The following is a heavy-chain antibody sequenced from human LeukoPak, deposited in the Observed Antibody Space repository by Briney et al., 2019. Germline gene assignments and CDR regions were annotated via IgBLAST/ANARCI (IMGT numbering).Heavy chain of an antibody. CDR1: GFTFSSFT. V-gene: IGHV3-21*01. CDR2: ISSTSTYI. D-gene: IGHD4-17*01. J-gene: IGHJ4*02. Sequence: PGGSLRLSCAASGFTFSSFTMDWVRQAPGKGLEWVSSISSTSTYIHYADSVKGRFTISRDNAKNSLYLQMNSLRAEDTAVYYCARFDYADYLAFVYWGQGTLVTVSS. CDR3: ARFDYADYLAFVY.